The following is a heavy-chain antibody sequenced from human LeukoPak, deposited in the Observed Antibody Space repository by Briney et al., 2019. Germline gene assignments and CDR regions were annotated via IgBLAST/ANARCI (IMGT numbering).Heavy chain of an antibody. D-gene: IGHD1-26*01. Sequence: PGGSLRLSCAASGFTFSSYAMHWVRQAPGKGLEWVAVISYDGSNKCYADSVKGRFTISRDNSKNTLYLQMNSLRAEDTAVYYCARGYSGSYRIDYWGQGTLATVSS. CDR2: ISYDGSNK. J-gene: IGHJ4*02. V-gene: IGHV3-30*04. CDR1: GFTFSSYA. CDR3: ARGYSGSYRIDY.